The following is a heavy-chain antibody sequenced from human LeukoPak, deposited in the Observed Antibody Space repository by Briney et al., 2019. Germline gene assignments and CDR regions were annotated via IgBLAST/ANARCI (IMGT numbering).Heavy chain of an antibody. J-gene: IGHJ3*02. D-gene: IGHD3-10*01. V-gene: IGHV4-59*01. Sequence: SETLSLTCTVSGGSISSYYWSWVRQPPGKGLEWIGYIYYSGSTNYNPSLKSRVTISVDTSKNQFSLKLSSVTAADTAVYYCARDNGSGSYYNDAFDIWGQGTMVTVSS. CDR2: IYYSGST. CDR3: ARDNGSGSYYNDAFDI. CDR1: GGSISSYY.